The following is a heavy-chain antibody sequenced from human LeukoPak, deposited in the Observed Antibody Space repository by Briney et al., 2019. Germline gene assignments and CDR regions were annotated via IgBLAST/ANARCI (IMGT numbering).Heavy chain of an antibody. CDR1: GFTFSSYS. Sequence: GGSLRLSCAASGFTFSSYSMNWVRQAPGKGLEWVSSISSTSSYIYYADSLKGRFTISRDNAKNSLYLQMNSLRAEDTAVYYCARTSRFYGDYGWYFDLWGRGTLVTVSS. D-gene: IGHD4-17*01. J-gene: IGHJ2*01. CDR2: ISSTSSYI. CDR3: ARTSRFYGDYGWYFDL. V-gene: IGHV3-21*01.